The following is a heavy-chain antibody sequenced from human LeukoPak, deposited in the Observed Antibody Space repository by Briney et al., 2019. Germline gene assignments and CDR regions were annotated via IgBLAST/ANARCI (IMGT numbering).Heavy chain of an antibody. V-gene: IGHV4-30-4*01. D-gene: IGHD1-1*01. Sequence: SQTLSLSCTVSGGSISSADYYWSWLRQPPGKGLEWIGYIYYSGNTNYNPSLKSRLTMSADRSRNQFSLNLNSVTAADTAVYYCARMNWNYFDYWGQGILVTVSS. CDR2: IYYSGNT. J-gene: IGHJ4*02. CDR3: ARMNWNYFDY. CDR1: GGSISSADYY.